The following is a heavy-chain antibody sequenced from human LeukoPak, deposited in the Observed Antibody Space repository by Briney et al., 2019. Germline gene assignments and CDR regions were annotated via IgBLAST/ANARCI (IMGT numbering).Heavy chain of an antibody. CDR2: ISSSSSYI. CDR3: ARDRSGGYDWNYFDY. Sequence: GGSLRLSCAASGFTFSSYWMSWVRQAPGKGLEWVSSISSSSSYIYYADSVKGRFTISRDNAKNSLYLQMNSLRAEDTAVYYCARDRSGGYDWNYFDYWGQGTLVTVSS. J-gene: IGHJ4*02. D-gene: IGHD5-12*01. CDR1: GFTFSSYW. V-gene: IGHV3-21*01.